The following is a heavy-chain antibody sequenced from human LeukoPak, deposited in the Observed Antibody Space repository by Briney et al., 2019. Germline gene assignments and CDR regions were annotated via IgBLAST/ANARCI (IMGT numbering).Heavy chain of an antibody. CDR2: MYNSGST. CDR1: GGSISGSY. J-gene: IGHJ4*02. CDR3: ARGIESYGDYGY. V-gene: IGHV4-59*01. Sequence: SETLRLTCTVSGGSISGSYWSWIRQPPGKGLEWIAYMYNSGSTNYNPSLKSRVTISIDTSKNQFSLKLSSLTAADTAIYYCARGIESYGDYGYWGQGILVTVSS. D-gene: IGHD4-17*01.